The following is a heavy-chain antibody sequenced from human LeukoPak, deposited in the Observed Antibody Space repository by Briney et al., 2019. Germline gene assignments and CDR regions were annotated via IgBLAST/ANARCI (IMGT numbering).Heavy chain of an antibody. V-gene: IGHV1-46*01. D-gene: IGHD1-14*01. CDR2: INPSGGST. CDR1: GYTFTSYY. Sequence: ASVKVSFKASGYTFTSYYMHWVRQAPGQGLEWMGIINPSGGSTSYAQKFQGRVTMTRDMSTSTVYMELSSLRSEDTAVYYCAREGKNQDAFDIWGQGTMVTVSS. J-gene: IGHJ3*02. CDR3: AREGKNQDAFDI.